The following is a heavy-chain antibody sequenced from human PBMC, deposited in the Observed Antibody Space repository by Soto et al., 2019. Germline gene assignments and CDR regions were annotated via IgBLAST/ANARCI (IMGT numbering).Heavy chain of an antibody. D-gene: IGHD3-22*01. CDR1: NYTFTNYG. V-gene: IGHV1-18*01. Sequence: QVQLVQSGAEVKKPGASVKVSCKASNYTFTNYGISWVRQAPGQGLEWMGWISAYNGNTNYAQKLRGRVTRTTDTSTSTAYMELRSLRSDDTAVYYCAREGLDYYESSGYYYGPFFDYWGQGTLVTVSS. CDR2: ISAYNGNT. CDR3: AREGLDYYESSGYYYGPFFDY. J-gene: IGHJ4*02.